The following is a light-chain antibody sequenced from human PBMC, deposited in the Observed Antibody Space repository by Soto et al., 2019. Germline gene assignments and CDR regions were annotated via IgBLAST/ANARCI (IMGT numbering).Light chain of an antibody. V-gene: IGKV1-5*03. CDR3: QQYFRDWT. J-gene: IGKJ1*01. Sequence: DIQMTQSPSTLSAFVGDRVTISCRASQSIGYWLAWYQQKPGKAPILLIQKTSIVEIGVPSMFFGSGSGTEFTLTISSLQPDDVGTYYCQQYFRDWTFGPGTKVEVK. CDR2: KTS. CDR1: QSIGYW.